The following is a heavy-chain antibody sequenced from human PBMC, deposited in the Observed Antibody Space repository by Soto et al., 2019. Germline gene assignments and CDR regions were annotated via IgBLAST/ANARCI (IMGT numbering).Heavy chain of an antibody. Sequence: QVQLVESGGGVVQPGRSLRLSCAASGFIFSKYGMHWVRQAPGKGLEWVAVISYDGSNKYYAESVKCRFIISRDKSENTLYLQMNSLRAEDTALYYCAKDLGSGKPYYYYAMDVWGQGTTVTVSS. V-gene: IGHV3-30*18. CDR2: ISYDGSNK. CDR1: GFIFSKYG. J-gene: IGHJ6*02. D-gene: IGHD3-10*01. CDR3: AKDLGSGKPYYYYAMDV.